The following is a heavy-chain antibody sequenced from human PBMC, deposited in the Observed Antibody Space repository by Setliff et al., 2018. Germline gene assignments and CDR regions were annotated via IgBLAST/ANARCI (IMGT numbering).Heavy chain of an antibody. CDR3: AHRRGDYYDSSGYYYDY. D-gene: IGHD3-22*01. CDR2: IYWDDDK. CDR1: GFSLNTSGVG. Sequence: PTLVTPTQTLTLTCTFSGFSLNTSGVGVGWIRQPPGKALEWLALIYWDDDKRYSPSLKSRLTITKDTSKNQVVLTMTNMDPVDTATYYCAHRRGDYYDSSGYYYDYWGQGTPVTVSS. V-gene: IGHV2-5*02. J-gene: IGHJ4*02.